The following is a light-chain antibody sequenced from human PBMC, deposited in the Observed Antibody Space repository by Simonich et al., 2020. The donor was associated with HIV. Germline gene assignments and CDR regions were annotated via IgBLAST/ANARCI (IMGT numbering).Light chain of an antibody. CDR1: QGISSY. Sequence: DIQLTQSPSFLSASVGDRVTITCRASQGISSYLAWNQQKPGKAPKLLIYGASTLQSGVPSRFSGSGSGTDFTLTISSLQPEDFATYYCQQSYSTPLTFGGGTKVEIK. CDR2: GAS. J-gene: IGKJ4*01. V-gene: IGKV1-39*01. CDR3: QQSYSTPLT.